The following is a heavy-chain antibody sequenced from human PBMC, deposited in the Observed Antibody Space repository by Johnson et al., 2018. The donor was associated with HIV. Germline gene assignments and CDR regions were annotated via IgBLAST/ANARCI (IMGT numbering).Heavy chain of an antibody. D-gene: IGHD3-10*01. Sequence: QMLLVESGGGVVQPGRSLRLSCAASGFTFSSYAMHWVRQAPGKGLEWVAVISYDGSNKYYADSVKGRFTISRDNSKNTLYLQMNSLRAEDTAVYYCEKTALFQSICDALDIWGQGTMVTVAS. J-gene: IGHJ3*02. V-gene: IGHV3-30*04. CDR1: GFTFSSYA. CDR2: ISYDGSNK. CDR3: EKTALFQSICDALDI.